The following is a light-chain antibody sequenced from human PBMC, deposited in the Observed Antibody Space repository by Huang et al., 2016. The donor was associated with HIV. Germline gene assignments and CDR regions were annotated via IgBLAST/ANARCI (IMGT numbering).Light chain of an antibody. CDR3: MQGLQTPIT. CDR2: LGS. V-gene: IGKV2-28*01. J-gene: IGKJ5*01. CDR1: QSLLYLHGYYY. Sequence: DIVMTQSPLSLPVRPGESASLSCRYSQSLLYLHGYYYLDWYQQKPGQSPHLLIYLGSNRASGVPDRFSVSGSGTDFTLTISRVEAEYVGVYYCMQGLQTPITFGQGTRLEIK.